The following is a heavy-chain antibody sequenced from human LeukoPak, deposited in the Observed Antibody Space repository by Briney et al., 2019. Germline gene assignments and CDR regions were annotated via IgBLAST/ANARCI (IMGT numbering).Heavy chain of an antibody. Sequence: PGGSLRLSCAASGFTFSSYSMNWVRQAPGEGLEWVSSISSSSSYIYYADSVKGRFTISRDNAKNSLYLQMNSLRAEDTAVYYCASDGDYTDYFDYWGQGTLVTVSS. CDR2: ISSSSSYI. CDR3: ASDGDYTDYFDY. D-gene: IGHD4-17*01. J-gene: IGHJ4*02. V-gene: IGHV3-21*01. CDR1: GFTFSSYS.